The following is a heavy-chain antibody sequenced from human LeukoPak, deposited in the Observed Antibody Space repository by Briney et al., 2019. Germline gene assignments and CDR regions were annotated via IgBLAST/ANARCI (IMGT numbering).Heavy chain of an antibody. Sequence: SETLSLTCTVSGGSISSSSYYWGWIRQPPGKGLEWIGSIYYSGSTYYNPSLKSRVTISVDTSKNQFSLKLSSVTAADTAVYYCATSGRWRGSYYGLDYWGQGTLVTVSS. V-gene: IGHV4-39*07. CDR2: IYYSGST. J-gene: IGHJ4*02. CDR3: ATSGRWRGSYYGLDY. CDR1: GGSISSSSYY. D-gene: IGHD1-26*01.